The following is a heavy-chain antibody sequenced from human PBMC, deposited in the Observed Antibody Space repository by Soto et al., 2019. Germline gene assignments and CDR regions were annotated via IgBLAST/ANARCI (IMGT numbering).Heavy chain of an antibody. CDR1: GGSISSSSYY. J-gene: IGHJ2*01. Sequence: PSETLSLTCTVSGGSISSSSYYWGWIRQPPGKGLEWIGSIYYSGSTYYNPSLKSRVTISVDTSKNQFSLKLSSVTAADTAVYYCATQLRNYDILTGYYLGWYFDLWGRGTLVTVSS. CDR3: ATQLRNYDILTGYYLGWYFDL. CDR2: IYYSGST. D-gene: IGHD3-9*01. V-gene: IGHV4-39*01.